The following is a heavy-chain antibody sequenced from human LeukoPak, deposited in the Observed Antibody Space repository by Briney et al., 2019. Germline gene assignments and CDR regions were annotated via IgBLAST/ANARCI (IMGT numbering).Heavy chain of an antibody. CDR2: IYYSGST. J-gene: IGHJ4*02. CDR3: ARVVYYVSGKHFDY. CDR1: GGSVSSGSYQ. Sequence: SETLSLTCTVSGGSVSSGSYQWSWIRQPPGKGLEWIGYIYYSGSTNYNPSLKTRVTISVDTSNNQFSLKLSSVTAADTAVYHCARVVYYVSGKHFDYWGQGTLVTVSS. V-gene: IGHV4-61*01. D-gene: IGHD3-10*01.